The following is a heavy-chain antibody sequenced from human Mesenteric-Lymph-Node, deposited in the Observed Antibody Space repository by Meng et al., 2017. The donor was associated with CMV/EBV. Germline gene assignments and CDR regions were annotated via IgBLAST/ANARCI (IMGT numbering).Heavy chain of an antibody. CDR2: IYWDDDK. CDR3: AHRTGYSSSWYWFDP. J-gene: IGHJ5*02. Sequence: SGFSLSTSGGGVGWLRQPPGKALEWLALIYWDDDKRYSPSLKSRLTITKDTSKNQVVLTMTNMDPVDTATYYCAHRTGYSSSWYWFDPWGQGTLVTVSS. V-gene: IGHV2-5*02. D-gene: IGHD6-13*01. CDR1: GFSLSTSGGG.